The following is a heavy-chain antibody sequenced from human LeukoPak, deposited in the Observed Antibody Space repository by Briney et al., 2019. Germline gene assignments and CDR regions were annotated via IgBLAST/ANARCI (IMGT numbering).Heavy chain of an antibody. V-gene: IGHV4-4*07. CDR3: ARERKVVRGAYYYYYMDV. Sequence: SETLSLTCTVSGGSISSYYWSWIRQPAGKGLEWIGRIYTSGSTNYNPSLKSRVTMSVDTSKNQFSLKLSSVTAADTAVYYCARERKVVRGAYYYYYMDVWGKGTTVTVSS. J-gene: IGHJ6*03. CDR2: IYTSGST. CDR1: GGSISSYY. D-gene: IGHD3-10*01.